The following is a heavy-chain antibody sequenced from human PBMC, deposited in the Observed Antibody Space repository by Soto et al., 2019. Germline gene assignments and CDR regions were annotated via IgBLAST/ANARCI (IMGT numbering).Heavy chain of an antibody. CDR3: ARDRCPSPTMVRGVIMTD. Sequence: ASVKVSCKASGGTFSSYAISWVRQAPGQGLEWMGGIIPIFGTANYAQKFQGRVTITADESTSAAYMELSSRNFEDTAVCYCARDRCPSPTMVRGVIMTDWGQGTLVTVSS. J-gene: IGHJ4*02. V-gene: IGHV1-69*13. CDR2: IIPIFGTA. CDR1: GGTFSSYA. D-gene: IGHD3-10*01.